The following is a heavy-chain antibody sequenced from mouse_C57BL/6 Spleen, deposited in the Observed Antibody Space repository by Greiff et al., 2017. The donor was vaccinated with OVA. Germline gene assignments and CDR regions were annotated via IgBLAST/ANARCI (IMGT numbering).Heavy chain of an antibody. D-gene: IGHD1-1*01. Sequence: QVQLKESGPELVKPGASVKISCKASGYAFSSSWMNWVKQRPGKGLEWIGRIYPGDGDTNYNGKFKGKATLTADKSSSTAYMQLSSLTSEDSAVYFCARYRPYYYGSNYWYFDVWGTGTTVTVSS. CDR3: ARYRPYYYGSNYWYFDV. J-gene: IGHJ1*03. V-gene: IGHV1-82*01. CDR2: IYPGDGDT. CDR1: GYAFSSSW.